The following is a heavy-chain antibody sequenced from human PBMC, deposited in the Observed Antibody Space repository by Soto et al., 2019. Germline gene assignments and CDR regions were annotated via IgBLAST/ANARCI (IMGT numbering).Heavy chain of an antibody. CDR3: ASRIAAAVPTYYYGMDV. CDR2: IIPIFGTA. CDR1: GGTFSSYA. Sequence: ASVKVSCKASGGTFSSYAISWVRQAPGQGLEWMGGIIPIFGTANYAQKFQGRVTITADKSTSTAYMELSSLRSEDTAVYYCASRIAAAVPTYYYGMDVWGQGTTVTVSS. D-gene: IGHD6-13*01. V-gene: IGHV1-69*06. J-gene: IGHJ6*02.